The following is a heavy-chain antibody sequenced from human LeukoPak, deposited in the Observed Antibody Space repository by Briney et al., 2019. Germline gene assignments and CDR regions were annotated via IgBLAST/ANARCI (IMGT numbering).Heavy chain of an antibody. V-gene: IGHV4-59*01. D-gene: IGHD5-12*01. CDR3: ARGSGGYVPFDY. Sequence: PSETLSLTCTVSGDSINSDYWSWIRRPPGKGLEWIGYIYSSGSTNYNPSLKSRVTISVHTSKNQLSLKLSSVTAADTAVYYCARGSGGYVPFDYWGQGILVTVSS. CDR2: IYSSGST. CDR1: GDSINSDY. J-gene: IGHJ4*02.